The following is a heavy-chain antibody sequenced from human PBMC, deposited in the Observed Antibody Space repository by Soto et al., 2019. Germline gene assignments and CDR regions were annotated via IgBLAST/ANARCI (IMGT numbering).Heavy chain of an antibody. V-gene: IGHV3-23*01. CDR1: GFTFSSYA. CDR2: ISGSGGTT. J-gene: IGHJ4*02. Sequence: EVQLLESGGGLVQPGRSLRLSCAASGFTFSSYAMSWVRQAPGKGLEWVSAISGSGGTTYYAASVKGRFTISRENSKNTLFLQMNSLRAEDTAVYYCAKFFVETGGSSGWPWTFHYWGQGTVVTVSS. CDR3: AKFFVETGGSSGWPWTFHY. D-gene: IGHD6-25*01.